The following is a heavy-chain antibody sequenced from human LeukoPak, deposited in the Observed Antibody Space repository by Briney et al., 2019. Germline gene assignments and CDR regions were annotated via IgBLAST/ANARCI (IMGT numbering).Heavy chain of an antibody. CDR2: ISSSGSYK. D-gene: IGHD3-10*01. Sequence: GGSLRLSCAASGFTFSDYSMNWVRQAPGKGLEWVSCISSSGSYKYYADSVEGRFTISRDNAKNSLYLQINSLRVEDTAVYYCTRDYSLVVRGVYSYFHMDVWGKGTTVTISS. CDR3: TRDYSLVVRGVYSYFHMDV. J-gene: IGHJ6*03. CDR1: GFTFSDYS. V-gene: IGHV3-21*01.